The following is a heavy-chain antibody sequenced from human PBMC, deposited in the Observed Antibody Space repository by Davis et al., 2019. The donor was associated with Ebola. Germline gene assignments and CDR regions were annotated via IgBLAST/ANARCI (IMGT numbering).Heavy chain of an antibody. CDR2: IIPMYEAP. J-gene: IGHJ4*02. Sequence: SVKVSCKASGDAFDIFAFSWVRQAPGQGLEWLGAIIPMYEAPNYAQNFQDRVIISADDDSTTVHMELSSLTSQDTAVYYCARGSGTHYHFDFWGQGTLVTVSS. CDR3: ARGSGTHYHFDF. V-gene: IGHV1-69*13. D-gene: IGHD3-10*01. CDR1: GDAFDIFA.